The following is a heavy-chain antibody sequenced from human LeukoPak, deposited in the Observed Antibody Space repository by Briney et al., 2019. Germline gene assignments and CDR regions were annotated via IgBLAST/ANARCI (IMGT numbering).Heavy chain of an antibody. CDR3: ARLMVPPSNAFDI. CDR1: GYGFTSYW. J-gene: IGHJ3*02. Sequence: GESLKISCKGSGYGFTSYWIGWVRQMPGKGLDWMGIIYPGDSDTRYSPSLQGQVTISADKSISTAYLQWSSLKASDTAMYYCARLMVPPSNAFDIWGQGTMVTVSS. CDR2: IYPGDSDT. V-gene: IGHV5-51*01. D-gene: IGHD2-8*01.